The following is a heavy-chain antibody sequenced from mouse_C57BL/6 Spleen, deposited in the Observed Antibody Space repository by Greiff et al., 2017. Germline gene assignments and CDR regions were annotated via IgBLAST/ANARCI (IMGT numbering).Heavy chain of an antibody. CDR2: IRNKANGYTT. D-gene: IGHD1-1*01. CDR1: GFTFTDYY. Sequence: DVHLVESGGGLVQPGGSLSLSCAASGFTFTDYYMSWVRQPPGKALEWLGFIRNKANGYTTEYSASVKGRFTISRDNSQSILYLQMNALRAEDSATYYCARYTYYGSSFFDYWGQGTTLTVSS. V-gene: IGHV7-3*01. J-gene: IGHJ2*01. CDR3: ARYTYYGSSFFDY.